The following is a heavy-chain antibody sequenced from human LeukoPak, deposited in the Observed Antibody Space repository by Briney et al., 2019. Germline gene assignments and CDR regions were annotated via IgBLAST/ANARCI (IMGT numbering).Heavy chain of an antibody. J-gene: IGHJ4*02. D-gene: IGHD3-22*01. V-gene: IGHV5-51*01. CDR3: ARYYYDRAGSAFDY. CDR1: GYPFTNYW. Sequence: KISFQGSGYPFTNYWIGWVRPMPGKGLEWMGIIYPDASDIRYSPSFQGKATISADKSITTAYLQWSSLKASDTAMYYCARYYYDRAGSAFDYWGQGSLVTVSS. CDR2: IYPDASDI.